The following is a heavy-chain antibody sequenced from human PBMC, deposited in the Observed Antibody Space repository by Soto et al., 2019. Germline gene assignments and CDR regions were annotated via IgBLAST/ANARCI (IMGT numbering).Heavy chain of an antibody. J-gene: IGHJ4*02. CDR1: GGSVSRGNFY. V-gene: IGHV4-61*01. D-gene: IGHD7-27*01. Sequence: SETLSLTCSVSGGSVSRGNFYWTWIRQPPGKGLEWIGYMSYTGSTSYNPSLKSRVTISVDASKNEFSLRLDSVTAADTAVYYCARAGGPGLYWGQGTLFTVSS. CDR3: ARAGGPGLY. CDR2: MSYTGST.